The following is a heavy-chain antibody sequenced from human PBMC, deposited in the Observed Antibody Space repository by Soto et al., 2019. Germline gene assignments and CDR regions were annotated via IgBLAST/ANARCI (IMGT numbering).Heavy chain of an antibody. CDR1: GFTFSMYW. J-gene: IGHJ4*02. Sequence: EVQLVESGGGLVQPGGSLRLSCAASGFTFSMYWMHWVRQAPGKGLLWVSRINGDGTDTTYADSVQGRFTISRDNAKNTVYLQVNGLRAEDTAVYYCAREVGRGSGSYYLDYWGQETLVTVSS. V-gene: IGHV3-74*03. CDR2: INGDGTDT. D-gene: IGHD3-16*01. CDR3: AREVGRGSGSYYLDY.